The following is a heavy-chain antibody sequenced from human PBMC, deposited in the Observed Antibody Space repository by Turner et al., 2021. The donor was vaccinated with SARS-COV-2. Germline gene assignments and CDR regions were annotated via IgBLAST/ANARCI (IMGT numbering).Heavy chain of an antibody. V-gene: IGHV4-59*01. D-gene: IGHD1-26*01. CDR3: ARSSRGVGAGFDY. CDR1: GGSITNYY. CDR2: IFYTGNT. J-gene: IGHJ4*02. Sequence: QVQLQESGPGLVKPSETLSLTCTVSGGSITNYYLSWIRQPPGKGLEWIGYIFYTGNTNYSPSLKSRVTISVDTSKNQFSLKLSSVSAADTAVYYCARSSRGVGAGFDYWGQGTLVTVSS.